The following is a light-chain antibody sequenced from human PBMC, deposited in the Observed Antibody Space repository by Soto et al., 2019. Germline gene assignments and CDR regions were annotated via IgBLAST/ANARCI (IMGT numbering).Light chain of an antibody. CDR3: QQYNNWPPFT. CDR1: QSVSSN. CDR2: GAS. V-gene: IGKV3-15*01. Sequence: EIVMTQSPATLSVSPGERATLSCRASQSVSSNLAWYQQKPGQAPRLLIYGASTRATGIPARFSGSGSGTDFTLTISGLQSEDFAVYYCQQYNNWPPFTFGPGTKVDI. J-gene: IGKJ3*01.